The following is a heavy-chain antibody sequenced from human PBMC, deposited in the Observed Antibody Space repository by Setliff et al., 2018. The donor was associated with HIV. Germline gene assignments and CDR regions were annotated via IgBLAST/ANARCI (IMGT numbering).Heavy chain of an antibody. CDR1: GFTFSDIE. D-gene: IGHD3-10*01. J-gene: IGHJ6*02. V-gene: IGHV3-7*01. Sequence: PGGSLRLSCGASGFTFSDIEMNWVRQAPGKGLEWVANIGQDGSEKNYVDSVKGRFTISRDNAKNSMDLQMNSLRAEDTAIYYCARKLRPGHGVDVWGQGTTVTVS. CDR2: IGQDGSEK. CDR3: ARKLRPGHGVDV.